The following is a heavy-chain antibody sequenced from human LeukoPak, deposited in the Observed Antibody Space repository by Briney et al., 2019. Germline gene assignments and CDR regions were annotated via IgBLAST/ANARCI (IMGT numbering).Heavy chain of an antibody. CDR3: ARETWAAMSALSFDY. CDR2: INQDESKK. CDR1: GFTVSSNY. J-gene: IGHJ4*02. Sequence: GGSLRLSCAASGFTVSSNYMSWVRQAPGKGLEWVANINQDESKKQYVDSVKGRFTISRDNAKNSLYLQMNSLRAEDTAVYYCARETWAAMSALSFDYWGQGTLVTVSS. D-gene: IGHD2-15*01. V-gene: IGHV3-7*01.